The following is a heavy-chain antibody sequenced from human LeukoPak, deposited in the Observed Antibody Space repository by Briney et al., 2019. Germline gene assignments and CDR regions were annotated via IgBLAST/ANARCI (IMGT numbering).Heavy chain of an antibody. V-gene: IGHV4-30-2*01. CDR2: IYHSGST. J-gene: IGHJ4*02. Sequence: KTSETRSLTCAVSGGSISSGGYSWSWIRQPPGKGLEWIGYIYHSGSTYYNPSLKSRVTISVDRSKNQFSLKLSSVTAADTAVYYCATVRGVDYWGQGTLVTVSS. CDR3: ATVRGVDY. CDR1: GGSISSGGYS. D-gene: IGHD2-15*01.